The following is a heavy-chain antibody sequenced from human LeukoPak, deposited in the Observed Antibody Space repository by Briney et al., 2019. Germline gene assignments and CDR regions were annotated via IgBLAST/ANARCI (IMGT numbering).Heavy chain of an antibody. Sequence: GGSLRLSCAASGFTFSGYWMSWVRQTPEKGLEWVANIKQDGYEKYYVDSVKGRFTISRDNAKTSLYLQMNSLRADDTAIYYCARDKIVGPTTLDYWGQGTLVTVSS. CDR3: ARDKIVGPTTLDY. J-gene: IGHJ4*02. CDR2: IKQDGYEK. CDR1: GFTFSGYW. D-gene: IGHD1-26*01. V-gene: IGHV3-7*01.